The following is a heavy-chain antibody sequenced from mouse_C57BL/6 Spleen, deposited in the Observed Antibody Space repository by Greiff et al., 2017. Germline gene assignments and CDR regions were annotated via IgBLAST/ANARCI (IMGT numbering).Heavy chain of an antibody. CDR2: ISDGGSYT. CDR3: ARGGYSNYEGFDY. J-gene: IGHJ2*01. Sequence: EVNLVESGGGLVKPGGSLKLSCAASGFTFSSYAMSWVRQTPETRLEWVATISDGGSYTYYPDNVKGRFTISRDNAKNNLYLQMSHLKSEDTAMYYCARGGYSNYEGFDYWGQGTTLTVSS. D-gene: IGHD2-5*01. CDR1: GFTFSSYA. V-gene: IGHV5-4*03.